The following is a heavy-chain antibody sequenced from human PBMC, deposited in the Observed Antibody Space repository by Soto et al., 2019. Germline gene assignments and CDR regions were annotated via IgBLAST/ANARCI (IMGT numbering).Heavy chain of an antibody. CDR3: ARPYSSGWYGDFDH. CDR1: GFIFSSYA. CDR2: ISYDGSNK. D-gene: IGHD6-19*01. Sequence: VGSLRLSCSASGFIFSSYAMHWVRQAPGKGLEWVAVISYDGSNKYYADSVKGRFTISRDNSKNTLYLQMSGLRGEDTAVYYCARPYSSGWYGDFDHWGQGTLVTVSS. J-gene: IGHJ4*02. V-gene: IGHV3-30-3*01.